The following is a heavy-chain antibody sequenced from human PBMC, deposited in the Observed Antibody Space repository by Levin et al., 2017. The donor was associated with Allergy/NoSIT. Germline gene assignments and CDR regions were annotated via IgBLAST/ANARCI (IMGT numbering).Heavy chain of an antibody. Sequence: SQTLSLTCTVSGGSISSSNYYWGWVRQPPGKGLEWIGGIYYSGSTYYNPSLKSRVTISVDTSKNQFSLKLSSVTAADTAVYYCARRAGKDLFYYYYGMDVWGQGTTVTVSS. D-gene: IGHD3-10*01. CDR1: GGSISSSNYY. J-gene: IGHJ6*02. V-gene: IGHV4-39*01. CDR2: IYYSGST. CDR3: ARRAGKDLFYYYYGMDV.